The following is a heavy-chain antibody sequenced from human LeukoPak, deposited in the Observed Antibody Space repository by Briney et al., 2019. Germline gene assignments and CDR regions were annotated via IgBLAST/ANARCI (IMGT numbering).Heavy chain of an antibody. V-gene: IGHV1-2*02. Sequence: ASVKVSCKASGYTFTSYGINWVRQAPGQGLEWMGWINPNTGDTNSAERFQGRVTMTRDSSISTAYLELSRLTSDDTAVYYCARDMWQQFDWFDPWGQGTLVTVSS. D-gene: IGHD6-13*01. CDR3: ARDMWQQFDWFDP. CDR1: GYTFTSYG. CDR2: INPNTGDT. J-gene: IGHJ5*02.